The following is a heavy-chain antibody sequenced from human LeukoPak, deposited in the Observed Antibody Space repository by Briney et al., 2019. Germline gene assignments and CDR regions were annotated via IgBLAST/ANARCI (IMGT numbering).Heavy chain of an antibody. Sequence: SETLSLTCTVSGGSISSYYWSWIRQPPGKGLEWIGSIYTSGSTNYNPSLKSRVTISVDTSKNQFSLKLSSVTAADTAVYYCARGGGSGWPLFDYWGQGTLVTVSS. CDR1: GGSISSYY. D-gene: IGHD6-19*01. V-gene: IGHV4-4*07. CDR3: ARGGGSGWPLFDY. CDR2: IYTSGST. J-gene: IGHJ4*02.